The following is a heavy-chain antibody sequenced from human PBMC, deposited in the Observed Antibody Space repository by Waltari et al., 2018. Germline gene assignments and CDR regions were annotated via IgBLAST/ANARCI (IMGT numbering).Heavy chain of an antibody. Sequence: QVQLVQSGAEVKKPGSSVQDSCRASGGNVSSYAVSWVRQAPGQGLEWMGGIIPIFGTANYAQKFQGRVTITADESTSTAYMELSSLRSEDTAVYYCAAGSGSYMIEYYYMDVWGKGTTVTISS. J-gene: IGHJ6*03. V-gene: IGHV1-69*12. D-gene: IGHD3-10*01. CDR2: IIPIFGTA. CDR1: GGNVSSYA. CDR3: AAGSGSYMIEYYYMDV.